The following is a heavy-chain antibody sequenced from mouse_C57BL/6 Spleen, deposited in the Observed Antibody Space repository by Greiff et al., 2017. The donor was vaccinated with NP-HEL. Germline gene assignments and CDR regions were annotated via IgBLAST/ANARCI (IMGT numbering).Heavy chain of an antibody. Sequence: EVQLKESGPGLVKPSQSLSLTCSVTGYSITSGYYWNWIRQFPGNKLEWMGYISYDGSNNYNPSLKNRISITRDTSKNQFVLKLNSVTTEDTATYYCARDLVTTVGCAYWGQGTLVTVSA. CDR2: ISYDGSN. CDR1: GYSITSGYY. D-gene: IGHD1-1*01. V-gene: IGHV3-6*01. J-gene: IGHJ3*01. CDR3: ARDLVTTVGCAY.